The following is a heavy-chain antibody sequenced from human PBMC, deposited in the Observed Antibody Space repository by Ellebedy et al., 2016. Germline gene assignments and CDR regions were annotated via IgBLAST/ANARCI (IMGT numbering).Heavy chain of an antibody. D-gene: IGHD3-3*01. CDR3: ARGAYDFWSGYYGDAFDI. CDR2: IYYSGST. V-gene: IGHV4-31*03. Sequence: SETLSLTXTVSGGSISSGGYYWSWIRQHPGKGLEWIGYIYYSGSTYYNPSLKSRVTISVDTSKNQFSLKLSSVTAADTAVYYCARGAYDFWSGYYGDAFDIWGQGTMVTVSS. J-gene: IGHJ3*02. CDR1: GGSISSGGYY.